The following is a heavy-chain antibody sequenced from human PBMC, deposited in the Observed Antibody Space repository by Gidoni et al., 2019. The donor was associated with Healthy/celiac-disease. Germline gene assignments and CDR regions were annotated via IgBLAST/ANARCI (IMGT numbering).Heavy chain of an antibody. V-gene: IGHV4-30-4*01. CDR1: GGSISIGDYS. D-gene: IGHD2-21*01. Sequence: QVQLQESGPGLVKPSQTLSLTCTVSGGSISIGDYSWSWIRQPPGKGLEWIGYIYYSGSTYYNPSLKSRVTISVDTSKNQFSLKLSSVTAADTAVYYCARGIKNCGGDCYSVFHFDYWGQGTLVTVSS. J-gene: IGHJ4*02. CDR2: IYYSGST. CDR3: ARGIKNCGGDCYSVFHFDY.